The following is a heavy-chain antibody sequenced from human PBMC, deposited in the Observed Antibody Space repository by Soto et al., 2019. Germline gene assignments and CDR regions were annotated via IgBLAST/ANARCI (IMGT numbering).Heavy chain of an antibody. J-gene: IGHJ6*02. CDR1: GSTFSSYS. CDR3: ARANFIAAAAPEDYYYGMDV. D-gene: IGHD6-13*01. Sequence: PGGSLRLSCAASGSTFSSYSMNWVRQAPGKGLEWGSYISSSISTIYCADSVKGRFTISRDNAKNSLYLQMNSLRDEDTAVYYCARANFIAAAAPEDYYYGMDVWGQATTVTVSS. V-gene: IGHV3-48*02. CDR2: ISSSISTI.